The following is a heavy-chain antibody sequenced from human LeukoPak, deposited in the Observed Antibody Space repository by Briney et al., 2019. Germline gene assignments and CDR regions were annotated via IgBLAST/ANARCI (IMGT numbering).Heavy chain of an antibody. Sequence: GGSLRLSCAASGFTFSSYAMHWVRQAPGKGLEWVAVISYDGSNKYYADSVKGRFTISRDNSENTLYLQMNSLRAEDTAVYYCARDGDRSFDYWGQGTLVTVSS. D-gene: IGHD7-27*01. CDR1: GFTFSSYA. J-gene: IGHJ4*02. CDR2: ISYDGSNK. CDR3: ARDGDRSFDY. V-gene: IGHV3-30-3*01.